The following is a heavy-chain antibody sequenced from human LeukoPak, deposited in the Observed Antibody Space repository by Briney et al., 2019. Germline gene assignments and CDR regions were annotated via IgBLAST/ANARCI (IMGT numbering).Heavy chain of an antibody. V-gene: IGHV5-51*01. CDR2: IYPGDSDT. J-gene: IGHJ5*02. CDR3: ARGTTAYDILTGYPSNWFDP. Sequence: GESLKISCKGSGYIFTSYWIGWVRQMPGKGLEWMGIIYPGDSDTRYSPSFQGQVTISADKSISTAYLQWSSLKASDTAMYYCARGTTAYDILTGYPSNWFDPWGQGTLVTVSS. CDR1: GYIFTSYW. D-gene: IGHD3-9*01.